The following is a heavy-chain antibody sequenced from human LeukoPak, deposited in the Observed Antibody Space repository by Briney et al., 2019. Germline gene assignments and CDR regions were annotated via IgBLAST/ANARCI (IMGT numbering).Heavy chain of an antibody. CDR1: GFIFRDYA. D-gene: IGHD3-16*01. Sequence: GGSLRPSCVASGFIFRDYAMSWVRQTPAGGLEWVSSLRGDGETFYTDSVKGRFTLSRDHSRNTVYLQLSNLRVEDTAVYYCAKASWVSSADAVLWGQGTLVTVS. J-gene: IGHJ4*02. CDR3: AKASWVSSADAVL. V-gene: IGHV3-23*01. CDR2: LRGDGET.